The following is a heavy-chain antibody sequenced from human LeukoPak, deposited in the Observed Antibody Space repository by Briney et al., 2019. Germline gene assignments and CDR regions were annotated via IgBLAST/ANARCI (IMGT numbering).Heavy chain of an antibody. D-gene: IGHD2-15*01. CDR1: GFTFSDYY. V-gene: IGHV3-11*04. CDR2: ITSNGKSV. CDR3: AKGYCSGGSCANIYAFDI. Sequence: GGSLRLSCAASGFTFSDYYMGWIRQAPGKGLEWISYITSNGKSVYYADSVKGRFTISRDNSKNTLYLQMNSLRAEDTAVYYCAKGYCSGGSCANIYAFDIWGQGTMVTVSS. J-gene: IGHJ3*02.